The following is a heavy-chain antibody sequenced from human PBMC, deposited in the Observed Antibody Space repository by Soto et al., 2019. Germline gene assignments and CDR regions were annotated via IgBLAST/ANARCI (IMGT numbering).Heavy chain of an antibody. D-gene: IGHD6-19*01. Sequence: PSETLSLTCNMSGDSYSISTYSWSWIRQPPGKALQWIGSIYQSGVTSYNPSLASRVSISLDRSNNQCSLKLKSVTAADTAVYFCAGMPYTSGLRFDPWGTGTLVTVSS. V-gene: IGHV4-30-2*01. CDR3: AGMPYTSGLRFDP. CDR1: GDSYSISTYS. CDR2: IYQSGVT. J-gene: IGHJ5*02.